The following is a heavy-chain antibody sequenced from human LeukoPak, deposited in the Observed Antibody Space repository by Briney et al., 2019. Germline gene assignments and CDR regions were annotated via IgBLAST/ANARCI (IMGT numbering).Heavy chain of an antibody. CDR3: ARLDIAAAPRGI. J-gene: IGHJ3*02. CDR1: GGSINNNSFS. CDR2: ANIYYTGST. Sequence: SETLSLTCTVSGGSINNNSFSWGWIRQPPGKGLEWIGIANIYYTGSTNYNPSLKSRVDISLDTSKNQFSLKLSSVTAADTAVYYCARLDIAAAPRGIWGQGTMVTVSS. D-gene: IGHD6-13*01. V-gene: IGHV4-39*01.